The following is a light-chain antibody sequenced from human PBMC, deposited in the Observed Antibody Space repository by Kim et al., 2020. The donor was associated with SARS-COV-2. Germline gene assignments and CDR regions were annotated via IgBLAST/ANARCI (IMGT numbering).Light chain of an antibody. CDR1: QSISTH. CDR2: AAS. V-gene: IGKV1-39*01. Sequence: SVGDNVTITCQASQSISTHVHWYQQKPGKAPELLIYAASTLQDGVPSRFIGDGSGTYFTLTISGLQPEDFATYYCQQTYTSFQITFGQGTRLEI. J-gene: IGKJ5*01. CDR3: QQTYTSFQIT.